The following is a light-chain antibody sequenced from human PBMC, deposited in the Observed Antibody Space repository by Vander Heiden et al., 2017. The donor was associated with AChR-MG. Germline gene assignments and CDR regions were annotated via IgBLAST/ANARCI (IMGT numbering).Light chain of an antibody. CDR2: AAS. CDR3: LQHHRYPWT. CDR1: QGIFNY. V-gene: IGKV1-17*03. J-gene: IGKJ1*01. Sequence: DIQMTQSPSAMSASVGDRVTITCRASQGIFNYLAWYQQKPGKVPKRLIYAASNLQGGVPSRFSGSGTGTEFTLTISSLQPEDFATYFCLQHHRYPWTVGQGTRVEIK.